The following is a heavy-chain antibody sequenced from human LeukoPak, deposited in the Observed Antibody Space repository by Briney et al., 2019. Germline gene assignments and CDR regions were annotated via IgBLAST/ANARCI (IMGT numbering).Heavy chain of an antibody. CDR3: AKDRGYSSSWYSDY. J-gene: IGHJ4*02. D-gene: IGHD6-13*01. V-gene: IGHV3-33*03. CDR2: IWYDGSNK. Sequence: PGRSLRLSCAASGFTFSSYGMHWVRQAPGKGLEWVAVIWYDGSNKYYADSVKGRFTISRDNAKNSLYLQMNSLRAEDTAVYYCAKDRGYSSSWYSDYWGQGTLVTVSS. CDR1: GFTFSSYG.